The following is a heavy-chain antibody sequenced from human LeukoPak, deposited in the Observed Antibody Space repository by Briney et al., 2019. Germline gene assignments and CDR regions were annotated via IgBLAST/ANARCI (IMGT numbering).Heavy chain of an antibody. CDR1: GFTFSSYA. V-gene: IGHV3-23*01. CDR3: ATGGGYSYGGDYFDY. D-gene: IGHD5-18*01. CDR2: ISGSGGST. Sequence: GGSLRLSCAASGFTFSSYAMSWVRQAPGKGLEWVSAISGSGGSTYYADSVKGRFTISRDNSKNTLYLQMNSLRVEDTAVYYCATGGGYSYGGDYFDYWGQGTLVTVSS. J-gene: IGHJ4*02.